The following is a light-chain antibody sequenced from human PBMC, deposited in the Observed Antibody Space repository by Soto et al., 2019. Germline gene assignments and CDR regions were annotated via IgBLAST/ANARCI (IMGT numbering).Light chain of an antibody. V-gene: IGKV3-20*01. Sequence: EIVLTQSPGTLSLSPGERATLSCRASQSVGSTYLAWYQQKPGQAPKLLIYGVSSRATGIPDRFSGSGSGTDLTLTISRLDAEDLAVYYCQQYGTSPLTFGPGNKVDI. CDR2: GVS. CDR1: QSVGSTY. J-gene: IGKJ3*01. CDR3: QQYGTSPLT.